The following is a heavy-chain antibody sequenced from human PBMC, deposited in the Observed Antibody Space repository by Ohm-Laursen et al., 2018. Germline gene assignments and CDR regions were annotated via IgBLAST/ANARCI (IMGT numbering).Heavy chain of an antibody. J-gene: IGHJ4*02. CDR2: VSTSGSDT. D-gene: IGHD6-19*01. CDR3: ARDQGWVDY. Sequence: SLRLSCSASGFSFSTYTLNWVRQAPGKGLEWVSSVSTSGSDTYYADSVKGRFTISRDNAKNSLYLQMNSLRAEDTAVYYCARDQGWVDYWGQGTLVNV. V-gene: IGHV3-21*01. CDR1: GFSFSTYT.